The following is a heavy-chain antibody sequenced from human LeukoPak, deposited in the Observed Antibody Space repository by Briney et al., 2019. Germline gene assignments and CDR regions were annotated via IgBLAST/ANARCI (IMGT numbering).Heavy chain of an antibody. D-gene: IGHD1-14*01. CDR2: ISWNSGSI. J-gene: IGHJ4*02. V-gene: IGHV3-9*01. CDR3: AKDMSGELNSFDY. CDR1: GFTFDDYA. Sequence: GRSLRLSCAASGFTFDDYAMHWVRHAPGKGLEWVSGISWNSGSIGYADSVKGRFTISRDNAKNSLCLQMNSLRAEDTALYYCAKDMSGELNSFDYWGQGTLVTVSS.